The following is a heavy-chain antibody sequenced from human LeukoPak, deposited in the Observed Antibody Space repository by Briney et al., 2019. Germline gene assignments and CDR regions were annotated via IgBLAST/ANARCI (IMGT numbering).Heavy chain of an antibody. CDR2: INESGSKT. CDR3: ARDSSSRPWNY. D-gene: IGHD6-13*01. J-gene: IGHJ4*02. V-gene: IGHV3-23*05. Sequence: PGGSLRLSCAAPGFTFSSCSLSWVRQAPGKGLEWVLTINESGSKTYYADSVKGRFTISRDNSKNTLYLQMNSLRAEDTAVYHCARDSSSRPWNYWGQGTLVIVSS. CDR1: GFTFSSCS.